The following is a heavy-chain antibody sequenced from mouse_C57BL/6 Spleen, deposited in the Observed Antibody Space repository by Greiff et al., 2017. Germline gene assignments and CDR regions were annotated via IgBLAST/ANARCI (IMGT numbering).Heavy chain of an antibody. D-gene: IGHD2-3*01. CDR3: TRSEDNDGYYEAY. CDR1: GYTFTDYE. J-gene: IGHJ3*01. Sequence: VQLQQSGAELVRPGASVTLSCKASGYTFTDYEMHWVKQTPVHGLEWIGAIDPATGGTAYNQKFKGKAILTADKSSSTAYMELRSLTSEDSAVYYCTRSEDNDGYYEAYWGQGTLVTVSA. V-gene: IGHV1-15*01. CDR2: IDPATGGT.